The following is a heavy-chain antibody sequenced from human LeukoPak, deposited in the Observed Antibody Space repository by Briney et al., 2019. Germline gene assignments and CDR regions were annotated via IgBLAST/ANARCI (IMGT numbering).Heavy chain of an antibody. CDR1: GFTFSSYG. CDR3: ARELVATIRLSWYYYGMDV. CDR2: IWYDGSNK. V-gene: IGHV3-33*01. D-gene: IGHD5-12*01. J-gene: IGHJ6*02. Sequence: PGRSLRLSCAASGFTFSSYGMHWVRQAPGKGLEWVVVIWYDGSNKYYADSVKGRFTISRDNSKNTLYLQMNSLRAEDTAVYYCARELVATIRLSWYYYGMDVWAQGTTVTVSS.